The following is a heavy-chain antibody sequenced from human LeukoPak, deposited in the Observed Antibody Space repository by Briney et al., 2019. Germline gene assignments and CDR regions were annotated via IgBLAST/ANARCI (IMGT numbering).Heavy chain of an antibody. CDR3: ARQPLVGGSLPDAFDI. D-gene: IGHD1-26*01. Sequence: SSETLSLTCTVSGGSISSTGDYWGWIRQPPGKGLEWIGSIYYSGSTYYNPSLKSRVTISVDTSKKQFSLKLISVTAADTAVYYCARQPLVGGSLPDAFDIWGQGTMVTVSS. CDR2: IYYSGST. CDR1: GGSISSTGDY. V-gene: IGHV4-39*07. J-gene: IGHJ3*02.